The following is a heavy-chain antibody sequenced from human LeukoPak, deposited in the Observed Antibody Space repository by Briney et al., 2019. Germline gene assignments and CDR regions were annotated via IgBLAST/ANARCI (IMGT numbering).Heavy chain of an antibody. V-gene: IGHV3-15*01. CDR1: GFTFSNAW. CDR2: IKSKTDGGTT. D-gene: IGHD6-13*01. CDR3: TTDPAWYPVSYFDY. Sequence: PGGSLRLSCVASGFTFSNAWMIWVRQAPGKGLEWVGRIKSKTDGGTTDYAAPVKGRFTISRDDSKNTLYLQMNSLKTEDTAVYYCTTDPAWYPVSYFDYWGQGTLVTVPS. J-gene: IGHJ4*02.